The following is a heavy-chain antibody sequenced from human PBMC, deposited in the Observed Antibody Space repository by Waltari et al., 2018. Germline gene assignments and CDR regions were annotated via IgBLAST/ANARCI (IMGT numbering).Heavy chain of an antibody. CDR2: IYYSGST. CDR3: ARPVGPTEDYYMDV. D-gene: IGHD1-26*01. V-gene: IGHV4-39*01. Sequence: QLQLQESGPGLVKPSETLSLTCTVSGGSISSSSYYWGWIRQPPGKGLEWIGSIYYSGSTYYNPSLKSRVTISVDTSKNQFSLKLSSVTAADTAVYYCARPVGPTEDYYMDVWGKGTTVTVSS. J-gene: IGHJ6*03. CDR1: GGSISSSSYY.